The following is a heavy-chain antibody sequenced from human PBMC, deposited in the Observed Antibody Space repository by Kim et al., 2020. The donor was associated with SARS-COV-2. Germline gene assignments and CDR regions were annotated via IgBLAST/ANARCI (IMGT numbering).Heavy chain of an antibody. V-gene: IGHV3-11*04. D-gene: IGHD6-13*01. J-gene: IGHJ3*02. CDR1: GFTFSDYY. CDR2: ISSSGSTI. CDR3: AREDSSWYAGHDAFDI. Sequence: GGSLRLSCAASGFTFSDYYMSWIRQAPGKGLEWVSYISSSGSTIYYADSVKGRFTISRDNAKNSLYLQMNSLRAEDTAVYYCAREDSSWYAGHDAFDIWGQGTMVTVSS.